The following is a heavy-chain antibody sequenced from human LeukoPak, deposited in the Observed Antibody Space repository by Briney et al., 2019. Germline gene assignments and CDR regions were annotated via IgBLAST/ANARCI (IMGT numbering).Heavy chain of an antibody. CDR3: ARDRAYCSSTSCYGLVYYYGMDV. V-gene: IGHV3-53*01. CDR1: GFTVSSNY. J-gene: IGHJ6*02. D-gene: IGHD2-2*01. Sequence: GGSLRLSCAASGFTVSSNYMSWVRQAPGKGLEWVSVIYSGGSTYYADSVKGRFTISRGNSKNTLYLQMNSLRAEDTAVYYCARDRAYCSSTSCYGLVYYYGMDVWGQGTTVTVSS. CDR2: IYSGGST.